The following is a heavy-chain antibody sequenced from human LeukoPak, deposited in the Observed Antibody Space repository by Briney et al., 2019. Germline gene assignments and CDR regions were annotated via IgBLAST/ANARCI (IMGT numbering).Heavy chain of an antibody. CDR3: AGSKTGWYFDY. J-gene: IGHJ4*02. D-gene: IGHD3-9*01. CDR1: GFTFSSYG. CDR2: IRYDESNK. Sequence: PGGSLRLSCAASGFTFSSYGMHWVRQAPGKGLEWVTFIRYDESNKYYADSVKGRFTISRDNSKNTLYLQIDSLRAEDTAVYYCAGSKTGWYFDYWGQGTLVTVSS. V-gene: IGHV3-30*02.